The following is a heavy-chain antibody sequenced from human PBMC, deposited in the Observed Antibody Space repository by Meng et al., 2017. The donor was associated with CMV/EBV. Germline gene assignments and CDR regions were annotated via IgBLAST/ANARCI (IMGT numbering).Heavy chain of an antibody. CDR1: GVSISSTGHY. J-gene: IGHJ4*02. V-gene: IGHV4-31*03. Sequence: CSGSGVSISSTGHYWSWFRQHPGKGLEWIGYIYYSGTTYYSPSLKSRVTISIDTSKNQFSLKLSSVTAADTAVYYCGRLMGATTADFWGQGTLVTVSS. CDR2: IYYSGTT. CDR3: GRLMGATTADF. D-gene: IGHD1-26*01.